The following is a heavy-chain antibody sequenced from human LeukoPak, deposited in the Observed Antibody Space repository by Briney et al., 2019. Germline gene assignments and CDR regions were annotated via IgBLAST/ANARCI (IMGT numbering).Heavy chain of an antibody. CDR1: GYNFISYY. CDR3: AREDVVLVDAVRYYYYGMDV. D-gene: IGHD2-8*01. J-gene: IGHJ6*02. Sequence: ASVTVSCKASGYNFISYYMQWVRQAPGQGLEWMGINNPSGGSTSYAQKFQDRVTMTRDTSTSTVYMELSSLKSEDTAVYYCAREDVVLVDAVRYYYYGMDVWGQGTTVTVSS. V-gene: IGHV1-46*01. CDR2: NNPSGGST.